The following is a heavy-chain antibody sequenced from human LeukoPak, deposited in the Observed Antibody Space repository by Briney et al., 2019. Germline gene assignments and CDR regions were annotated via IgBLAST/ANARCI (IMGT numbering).Heavy chain of an antibody. V-gene: IGHV3-23*01. CDR1: GFTFSSYA. CDR2: ISGSGGST. D-gene: IGHD3-22*01. J-gene: IGHJ4*02. Sequence: HPGGSLRLSCAASGFTFSSYAMSWVRQAPGKGLEWVSAISGSGGSTYYADSVKGRFTISRDNSKNTLYLQMNSLRAEDTAVYYCAKGNYDSSGYPPNPGFDYWGQGTLVTVSS. CDR3: AKGNYDSSGYPPNPGFDY.